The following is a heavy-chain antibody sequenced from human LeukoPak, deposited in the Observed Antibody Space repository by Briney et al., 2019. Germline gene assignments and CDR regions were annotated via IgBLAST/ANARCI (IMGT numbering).Heavy chain of an antibody. D-gene: IGHD2-15*01. CDR1: GGSVSSGTYY. Sequence: PSQTLSLTCTVSGGSVSSGTYYWNWRRQPAGKGLEWIGRIFPGGNTYFNPSLKSRVAISVDSSKNQFSLTLSSVTAADTAVYYCARVDGSCSGGSCPSGNWFDPWGQGTLVTVSS. V-gene: IGHV4-61*02. CDR2: IFPGGNT. CDR3: ARVDGSCSGGSCPSGNWFDP. J-gene: IGHJ5*02.